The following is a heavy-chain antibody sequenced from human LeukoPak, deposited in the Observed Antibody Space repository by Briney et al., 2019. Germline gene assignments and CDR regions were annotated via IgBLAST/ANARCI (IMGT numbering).Heavy chain of an antibody. CDR2: IYYSGST. Sequence: SETLSLTCTVSGGSISSYYWSWIRQPPGKGLEWIGYIYYSGSTNYNPSLKSRVTMSVDTSKNQFSLKLSSATAADTAVYYCASGSMVAAAGRNAFDIWGQGTMVTVSS. D-gene: IGHD6-13*01. J-gene: IGHJ3*02. CDR3: ASGSMVAAAGRNAFDI. CDR1: GGSISSYY. V-gene: IGHV4-59*08.